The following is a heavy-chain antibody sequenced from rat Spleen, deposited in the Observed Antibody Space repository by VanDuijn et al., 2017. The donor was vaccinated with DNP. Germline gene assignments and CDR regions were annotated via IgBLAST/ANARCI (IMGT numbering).Heavy chain of an antibody. CDR2: IWNFGGT. V-gene: IGHV2-41*01. CDR1: DFSLTDYN. CDR3: ARDLLRWRRGFAY. Sequence: QVQLRESGPGLVQPSQTLSLTCTVADFSLTDYNVHWVRQPPGPGLEWMGVIWNFGGTRYHPALKSRLTITRDTSKNQVFLKMNSLQTEDTATYYCARDLLRWRRGFAYWGQGTLVTVSS. D-gene: IGHD1-11*01. J-gene: IGHJ3*01.